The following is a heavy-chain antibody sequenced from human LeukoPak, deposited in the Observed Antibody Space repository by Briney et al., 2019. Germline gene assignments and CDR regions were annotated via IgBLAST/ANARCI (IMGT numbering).Heavy chain of an antibody. J-gene: IGHJ5*02. CDR2: INSDASVT. D-gene: IGHD2-2*01. V-gene: IGHV3-74*01. CDR3: ARAMPHDNWFNP. Sequence: GGTLRLSCAASGLTFSNYWMHWVRQTPGKGLVWVSRINSDASVTTYADSVNGGFTISKDNAKNTLYLQMNSLRAEDTAVYYCARAMPHDNWFNPWGQGSLVTVSS. CDR1: GLTFSNYW.